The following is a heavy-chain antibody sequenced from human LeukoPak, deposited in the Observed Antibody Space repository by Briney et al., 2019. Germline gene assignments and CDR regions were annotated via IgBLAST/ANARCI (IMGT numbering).Heavy chain of an antibody. V-gene: IGHV3-23*01. Sequence: GGSLRLSCAASGFTFRSYAMSWVRQAPGKGPEWVSGISDDSFSTYYADSLKGRFTIARDNSQSTVFLQMNNLGDEDTAVYYCVKEGEGHSYNPKPGPPTWGQGTLVAVSP. CDR2: ISDDSFST. CDR1: GFTFRSYA. D-gene: IGHD3-10*01. CDR3: VKEGEGHSYNPKPGPPT. J-gene: IGHJ5*02.